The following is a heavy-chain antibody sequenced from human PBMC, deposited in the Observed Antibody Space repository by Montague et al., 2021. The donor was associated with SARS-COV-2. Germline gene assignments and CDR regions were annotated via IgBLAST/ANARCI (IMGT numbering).Heavy chain of an antibody. CDR3: ARVPYRLLFVPRYYGMDV. D-gene: IGHD2-2*01. Sequence: SETLSLTCTVSGGSISSSSYYWGWIRQPPGEGLEWIAEISHSGSTSYSPSLKSRVTISVDTSKNQFSLKLSSATAADTAVYYCARVPYRLLFVPRYYGMDVWGQGTTVTVSS. CDR2: ISHSGST. V-gene: IGHV4-39*07. CDR1: GGSISSSSYY. J-gene: IGHJ6*02.